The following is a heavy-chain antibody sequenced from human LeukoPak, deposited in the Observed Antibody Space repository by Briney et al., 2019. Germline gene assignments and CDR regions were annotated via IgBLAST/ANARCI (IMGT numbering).Heavy chain of an antibody. Sequence: SETLSLTCTVSGGSINSYYWSWIRQPPGKGLEWVGYVYYSGSTNYNPSLKSRLTMSVDTSKNQFSLKLSSVTAADTAVYYCARGPDEYYYYYMDVWGKGTTVTVSS. CDR1: GGSINSYY. CDR2: VYYSGST. CDR3: ARGPDEYYYYYMDV. V-gene: IGHV4-59*12. J-gene: IGHJ6*03.